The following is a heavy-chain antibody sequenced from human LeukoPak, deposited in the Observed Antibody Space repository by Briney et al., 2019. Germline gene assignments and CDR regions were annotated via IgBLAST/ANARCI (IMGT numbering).Heavy chain of an antibody. CDR1: GGSISSTSYY. V-gene: IGHV4-39*01. J-gene: IGHJ1*01. CDR3: ATSYYQYFRF. CDR2: FDDSGST. D-gene: IGHD1-26*01. Sequence: PSETLSLTCTVSGGSISSTSYYWGWIRQPPGKGLGWIGTFDDSGSTYYNPSLKSRVTISVDTSKNQFSLKLSSVTAADTAVYYCATSYYQYFRFWGQGTLVTVSS.